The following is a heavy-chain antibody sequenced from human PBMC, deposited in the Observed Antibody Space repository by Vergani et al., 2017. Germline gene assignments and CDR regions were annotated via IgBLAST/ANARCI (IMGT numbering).Heavy chain of an antibody. CDR1: GYSFTNYW. CDR2: IHPADSDT. J-gene: IGHJ4*02. V-gene: IGHV5-51*01. D-gene: IGHD3-22*01. CDR3: ARLYGRDSSGSKYFDY. Sequence: EVQLVQSGTEVKKPGESLKISCQISGYSFTNYWNVWVRQMPGKGLEWMGIIHPADSDTRYSPSFQGQVTISVDKSISTAYLQRSSLRASDSAMYYCARLYGRDSSGSKYFDYWGQGTLVTVSS.